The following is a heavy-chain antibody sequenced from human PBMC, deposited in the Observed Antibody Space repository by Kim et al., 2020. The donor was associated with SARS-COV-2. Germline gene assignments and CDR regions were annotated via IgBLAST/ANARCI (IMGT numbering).Heavy chain of an antibody. CDR1: GYTFSDFG. V-gene: IGHV1-18*01. Sequence: ASVKVSCKTSGYTFSDFGTTWVRQVPGQGLEWMGWISTYNGNTNYVQKLQGRLTMAADTSTSTSYMELSSLTSDDTAVYFCARGAISSTGRLDYWGQGTLITCSS. CDR2: ISTYNGNT. D-gene: IGHD2-2*02. CDR3: ARGAISSTGRLDY. J-gene: IGHJ4*02.